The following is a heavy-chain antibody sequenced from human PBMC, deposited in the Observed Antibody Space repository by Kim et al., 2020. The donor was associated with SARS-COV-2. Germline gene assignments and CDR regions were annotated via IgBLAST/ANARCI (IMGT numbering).Heavy chain of an antibody. CDR2: IGNKGNSFTT. Sequence: GGSLRLSCAASGFTLSDHYMHWVRQAPGKGLEWVGRIGNKGNSFTTEYAASVKGRFTISRDESHNSLYLQMSSLKTEDTAVYYCARVTIFGMVILYDYWGRGPLVTVSS. CDR1: GFTLSDHY. J-gene: IGHJ4*02. V-gene: IGHV3-72*01. CDR3: ARVTIFGMVILYDY. D-gene: IGHD3-3*01.